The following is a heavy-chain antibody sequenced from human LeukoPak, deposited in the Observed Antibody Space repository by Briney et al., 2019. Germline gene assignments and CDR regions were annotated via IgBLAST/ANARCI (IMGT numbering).Heavy chain of an antibody. D-gene: IGHD5-12*01. CDR2: LYGSGSI. CDR1: GGSISTYY. J-gene: IGHJ6*02. V-gene: IGHV4-4*07. CDR3: AREARLASAAGLDV. Sequence: SETLSLTRTVSGGSISTYYWSWIRQPAGKGLEWIGRLYGSGSINYNPSLKSRLSLSGDTSKNQFSLKLSSVTAADTAVYYCAREARLASAAGLDVWGQGTMVTVSS.